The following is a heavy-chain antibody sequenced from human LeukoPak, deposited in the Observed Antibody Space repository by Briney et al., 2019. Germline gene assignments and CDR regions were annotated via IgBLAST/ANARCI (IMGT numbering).Heavy chain of an antibody. Sequence: GASVKVSCKASGYTFTSYYMHWVRQAPGQGLEWMGIINPSGGSTSYAQKFQGRVTMTRDTSISTAYMELSRLRSDDTAVYYCASVDIVATALDYWGQGTLVTVSS. D-gene: IGHD5-12*01. CDR3: ASVDIVATALDY. J-gene: IGHJ4*02. CDR2: INPSGGST. V-gene: IGHV1-46*01. CDR1: GYTFTSYY.